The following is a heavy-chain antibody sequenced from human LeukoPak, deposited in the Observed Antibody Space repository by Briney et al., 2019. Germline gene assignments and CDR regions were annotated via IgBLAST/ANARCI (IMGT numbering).Heavy chain of an antibody. CDR1: GYTFTSYD. V-gene: IGHV1-8*01. CDR2: MNPNSGNT. CDR3: ASGGSYYGWFDP. Sequence: SVKVSCKASGYTFTSYDIDWVRQATGQGLEWIGWMNPNSGNTGYAQKFQGRVTMTRNTSISTAYMELSSLRSEDTAVYYCASGGSYYGWFDPWGQGTLVTVSS. D-gene: IGHD1-26*01. J-gene: IGHJ5*02.